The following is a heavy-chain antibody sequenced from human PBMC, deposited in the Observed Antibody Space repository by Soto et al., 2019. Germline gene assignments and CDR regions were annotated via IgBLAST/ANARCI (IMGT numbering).Heavy chain of an antibody. CDR3: TIDSCSGGNCYNAFDI. D-gene: IGHD2-15*01. Sequence: PGGSLRLSCAASGFTFTNAWMNWVRQAPGKGLEWVGRIRSKTDGGTTDYAAPVKGRFTISRDDSKSTLYLQMNSLKTEDTAVYYCTIDSCSGGNCYNAFDIWGQGTMVTVSS. V-gene: IGHV3-15*07. CDR1: GFTFTNAW. CDR2: IRSKTDGGTT. J-gene: IGHJ3*02.